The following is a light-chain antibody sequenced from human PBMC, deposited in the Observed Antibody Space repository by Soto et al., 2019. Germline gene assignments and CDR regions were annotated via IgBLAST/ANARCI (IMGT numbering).Light chain of an antibody. Sequence: IQLTQSPSTLSASVGDIVTITCRASQSVSTYLAWHQQKPGKAPNVLIYKASNLESGVPSRFSGSGSGTEFTLTISSLQPDDSATYYCQQYNGDMYTFGQGTKVDIK. CDR3: QQYNGDMYT. CDR2: KAS. V-gene: IGKV1-5*03. J-gene: IGKJ2*01. CDR1: QSVSTY.